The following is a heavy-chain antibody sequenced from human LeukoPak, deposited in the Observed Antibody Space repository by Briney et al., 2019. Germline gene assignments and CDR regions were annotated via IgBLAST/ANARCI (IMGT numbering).Heavy chain of an antibody. D-gene: IGHD3-10*01. V-gene: IGHV1-46*01. CDR1: GYTFTSYY. CDR2: INPSGGST. CDR3: ARDFIGAYYYGSGRKKTLKEGEGVIDY. Sequence: ASVKVSCKASGYTFTSYYVHWVRQAPGQGLEWMGIINPSGGSTIYAQKFQGRVTMTRDTSTSTVYMELSSLRSEDTAVYYCARDFIGAYYYGSGRKKTLKEGEGVIDYWGQGTLVTVSS. J-gene: IGHJ4*02.